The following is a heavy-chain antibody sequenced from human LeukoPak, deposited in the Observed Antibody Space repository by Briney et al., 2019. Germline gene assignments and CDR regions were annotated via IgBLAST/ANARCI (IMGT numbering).Heavy chain of an antibody. Sequence: ASVKVSCKASGYTFTSYDINGVRQATGQGLEWMGWMNPNSGNTGYAQKFQGRVTMTRNTSISTAYMELSSLRSEDTAVYYCARGSELLWFGELLFDAFDIWGQGTMVTVSS. D-gene: IGHD3-10*01. J-gene: IGHJ3*02. V-gene: IGHV1-8*02. CDR1: GYTFTSYD. CDR2: MNPNSGNT. CDR3: ARGSELLWFGELLFDAFDI.